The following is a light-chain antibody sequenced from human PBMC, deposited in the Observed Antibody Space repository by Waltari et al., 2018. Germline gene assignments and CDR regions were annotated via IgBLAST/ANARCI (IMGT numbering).Light chain of an antibody. Sequence: QSVLTQTPSVSAAPGQKVTISCSGSSSNIGNHYVSWHQQLPGSAPKLRIYDNDKRPSGIPDRFSGSRSGTSATLGITGLQTGDEAHYYCATWDNSLNNVVFGGGTKLTVL. CDR1: SSNIGNHY. J-gene: IGLJ2*01. V-gene: IGLV1-51*01. CDR3: ATWDNSLNNVV. CDR2: DND.